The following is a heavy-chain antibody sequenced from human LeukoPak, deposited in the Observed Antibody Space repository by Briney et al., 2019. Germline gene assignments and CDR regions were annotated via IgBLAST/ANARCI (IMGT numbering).Heavy chain of an antibody. CDR2: IYPGDSDT. J-gene: IGHJ3*02. Sequence: GESLKISCKGPGYRFTNYWIGWVRQMPGKGLEWMGFIYPGDSDTRYSPSFQGQVTISADKSMSTAYLQWSSLKASDTAMYYCARRRGRYSGDAFDIWGQGTVVTVSS. D-gene: IGHD1-26*01. CDR1: GYRFTNYW. CDR3: ARRRGRYSGDAFDI. V-gene: IGHV5-51*01.